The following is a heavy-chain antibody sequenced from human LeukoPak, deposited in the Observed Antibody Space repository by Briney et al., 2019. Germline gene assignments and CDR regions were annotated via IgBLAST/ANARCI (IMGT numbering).Heavy chain of an antibody. Sequence: GGSLRLSCAASGFTFSSYWMHWVRQAPGKGLVWVSRINSDGSSTSYADSVKGRFTISRDNAKNTLYLQMNSLRAEDTAVYYCARDDVVVAATSAYYYGMDVWGQGTTVTVSS. D-gene: IGHD2-15*01. CDR2: INSDGSST. CDR1: GFTFSSYW. V-gene: IGHV3-74*01. J-gene: IGHJ6*02. CDR3: ARDDVVVAATSAYYYGMDV.